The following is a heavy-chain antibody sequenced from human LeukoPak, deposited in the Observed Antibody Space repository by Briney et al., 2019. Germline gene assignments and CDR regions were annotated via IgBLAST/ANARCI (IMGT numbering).Heavy chain of an antibody. Sequence: PSQTLSLTCTVSNGSISSGGYYWSWIRQRPGKGLEWIGYIYYSGSTYYNPSLKSRVTISVDTSKNQFSLKLSSVTAADTAVYYCANRGSVVTAMSGHWFDPWGQGTLVTVSS. D-gene: IGHD2-21*02. CDR1: NGSISSGGYY. J-gene: IGHJ5*02. CDR3: ANRGSVVTAMSGHWFDP. V-gene: IGHV4-31*03. CDR2: IYYSGST.